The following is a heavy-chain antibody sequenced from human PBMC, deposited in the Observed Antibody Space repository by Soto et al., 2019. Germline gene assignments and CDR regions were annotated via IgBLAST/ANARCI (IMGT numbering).Heavy chain of an antibody. CDR3: ASGALVSQYYGLNV. J-gene: IGHJ6*01. V-gene: IGHV4-4*07. Sequence: QVQLQESGPGMVKPSETLSLTCYVSGVSMNDYYWSWIRQTAGRGLEWIGRIFTNGTTNYNPSLRGRITMSVDTSTNQVALRLTSVTAADTAVYYCASGALVSQYYGLNVWGQGTTVAVSS. CDR2: IFTNGTT. D-gene: IGHD4-17*01. CDR1: GVSMNDYY.